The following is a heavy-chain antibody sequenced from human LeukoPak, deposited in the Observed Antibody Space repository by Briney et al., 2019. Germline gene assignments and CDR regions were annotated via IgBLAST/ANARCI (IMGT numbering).Heavy chain of an antibody. J-gene: IGHJ4*02. CDR2: A. V-gene: IGHV1-69*01. CDR3: AREPDRYYYDSSGPRDY. D-gene: IGHD3-22*01. Sequence: ANYAQKFQGRVTITADEATSTAYMELSRLRSDDTAVYYCAREPDRYYYDSSGPRDYWGQGTLVTVSS.